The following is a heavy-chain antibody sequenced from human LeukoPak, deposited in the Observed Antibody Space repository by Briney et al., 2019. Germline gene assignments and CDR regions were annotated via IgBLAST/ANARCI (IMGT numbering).Heavy chain of an antibody. V-gene: IGHV1-69*01. D-gene: IGHD2-2*01. CDR3: ARETSGLVDLFDY. J-gene: IGHJ4*02. CDR2: IIPIFGTA. Sequence: EASVKVSCKASGGTFSSYAISWVRQAPGQGLEWMGGIIPIFGTANYAQKFQGRVTITADESTSTAYMELSSLRSEDTAVYYCARETSGLVDLFDYWGQGTLVTVSS. CDR1: GGTFSSYA.